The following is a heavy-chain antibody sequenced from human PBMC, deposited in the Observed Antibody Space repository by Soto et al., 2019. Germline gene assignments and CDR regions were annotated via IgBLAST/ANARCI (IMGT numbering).Heavy chain of an antibody. CDR1: SGPDRSHN. D-gene: IGHD4-17*01. CDR3: VRQGIDYLHGLVDV. Sequence: QVQLQQSGPRLVKPSETLSLTCTVSSGPDRSHNWGWIRQPPGRGLEWIGYVYYTGDTAYNPSIRGRVTISADTSTNDISLTLNSVTAADPAVYYCVRQGIDYLHGLVDVWGQGTTVSVSS. V-gene: IGHV4-59*08. J-gene: IGHJ6*02. CDR2: VYYTGDT.